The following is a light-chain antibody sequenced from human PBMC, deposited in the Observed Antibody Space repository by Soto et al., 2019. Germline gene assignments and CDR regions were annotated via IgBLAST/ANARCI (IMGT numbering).Light chain of an antibody. CDR3: KQSGAFPLT. CDR2: AVS. V-gene: IGKV1D-8*03. Sequence: VIWMSQSPSLLSSSTGDRVTISCRMSQGIISYLAWYQQKPGKAPELLIYAVSYLQSGVPSRFSGSGSGTDFTLTISSLQPEDFATYFCKQSGAFPLTFGGGTKVDI. CDR1: QGIISY. J-gene: IGKJ4*01.